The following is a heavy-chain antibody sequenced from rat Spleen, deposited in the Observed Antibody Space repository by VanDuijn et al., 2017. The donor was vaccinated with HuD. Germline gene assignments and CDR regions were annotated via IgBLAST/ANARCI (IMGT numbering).Heavy chain of an antibody. CDR2: ISSDGSNT. Sequence: EVQLAESGGGLVQPGRSLKLSCAASGFTFSDYYMAWVRQAPTKGLEWVASISSDGSNTYYRDSVKGRFTISRDNAKTTLYLQMDSLRSEDTATYYCARQGYLRDWYFDFWGPGTMVTVSS. V-gene: IGHV5-25*01. CDR1: GFTFSDYY. J-gene: IGHJ1*01. D-gene: IGHD2-7*01. CDR3: ARQGYLRDWYFDF.